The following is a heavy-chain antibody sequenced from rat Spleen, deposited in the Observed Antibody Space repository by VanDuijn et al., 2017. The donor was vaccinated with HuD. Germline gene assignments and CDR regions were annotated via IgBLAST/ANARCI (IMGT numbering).Heavy chain of an antibody. Sequence: EVQLVESGGGLVQPGRSLKLSCAASGFTFSDYGMAWVRQAPTKGLEWVATISYDGSSTYYRDSVKGRFTISRDNAKSTLHLQMNSLRSEDTATYYCTRRHYGYTDYFDYWGQGVMVTVSS. CDR1: GFTFSDYG. J-gene: IGHJ2*01. D-gene: IGHD1-9*01. CDR3: TRRHYGYTDYFDY. V-gene: IGHV5-29*01. CDR2: ISYDGSST.